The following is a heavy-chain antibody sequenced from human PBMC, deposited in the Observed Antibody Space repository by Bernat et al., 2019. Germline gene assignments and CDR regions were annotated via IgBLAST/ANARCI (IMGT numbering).Heavy chain of an antibody. Sequence: QAQLVQSGPEVEKPGASVKVSCKASGYTFTSYGITWVRQAPGQGLEWMGWISGYNGDTIYAQKLQGRLTMTTDTSTNTAYMELRSLTSDDTAAYYCARSGDGKWVETWGQGTQVTVSS. CDR3: ARSGDGKWVET. CDR2: ISGYNGDT. CDR1: GYTFTSYG. V-gene: IGHV1-18*01. J-gene: IGHJ5*02. D-gene: IGHD2-21*02.